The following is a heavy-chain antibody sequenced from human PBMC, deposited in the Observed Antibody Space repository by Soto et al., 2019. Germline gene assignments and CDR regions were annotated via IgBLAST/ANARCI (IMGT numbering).Heavy chain of an antibody. J-gene: IGHJ3*02. CDR2: IYPGDSDT. Sequence: GESLKISCQCSGYSFTSYWILWVRQMPGKGLEWMGIIYPGDSDTRYSPSFQGQVTISADKSISTAYLQWSSLKASDTAMYYCARDSITGTTTPDAFDIWGQGTMVTVSS. CDR1: GYSFTSYW. CDR3: ARDSITGTTTPDAFDI. D-gene: IGHD1-7*01. V-gene: IGHV5-51*01.